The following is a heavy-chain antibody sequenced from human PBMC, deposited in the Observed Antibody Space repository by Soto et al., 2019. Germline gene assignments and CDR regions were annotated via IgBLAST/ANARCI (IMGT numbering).Heavy chain of an antibody. D-gene: IGHD6-6*01. Sequence: SETLSLTCAVSGYSIRSGYFWGWIRQPPGKGLEWIGSMYHSGITYYNLSLKSRVTISVDTSKNQLSLKLSSATAADTAVYYCARSMYSTSAQLYYGMDVWGQGTTVT. CDR2: MYHSGIT. CDR1: GYSIRSGYF. J-gene: IGHJ6*02. CDR3: ARSMYSTSAQLYYGMDV. V-gene: IGHV4-38-2*01.